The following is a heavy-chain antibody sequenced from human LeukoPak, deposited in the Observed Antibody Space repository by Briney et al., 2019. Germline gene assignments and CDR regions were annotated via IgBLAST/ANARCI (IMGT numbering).Heavy chain of an antibody. J-gene: IGHJ6*03. CDR2: IIPILGTA. CDR3: ATSWHGDGSGSYFRYYMDV. D-gene: IGHD3-10*01. V-gene: IGHV1-69*13. Sequence: ASVKVSCKASGGTFSTYAISWVRQAPGQGLEWMGGIIPILGTANNAQKFQGRVTITADESTSTAYMELSSLRSEDTAVYYCATSWHGDGSGSYFRYYMDVWGKGTTVTVSS. CDR1: GGTFSTYA.